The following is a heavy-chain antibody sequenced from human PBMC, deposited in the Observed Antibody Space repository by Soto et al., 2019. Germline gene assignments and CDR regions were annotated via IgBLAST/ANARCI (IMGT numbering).Heavy chain of an antibody. D-gene: IGHD5-12*01. CDR3: AREICSGYDCPYYYGMDV. CDR1: GYSFTSYW. J-gene: IGHJ6*02. Sequence: GASLKISCKGSGYSFTSYWISWVRQMPGKGLEWMGRIDPSDSYTNYSPSFQGHVTISADKSISTAYLQWSSLKASDTAMYYCAREICSGYDCPYYYGMDVWGQGTTVTVSS. V-gene: IGHV5-10-1*01. CDR2: IDPSDSYT.